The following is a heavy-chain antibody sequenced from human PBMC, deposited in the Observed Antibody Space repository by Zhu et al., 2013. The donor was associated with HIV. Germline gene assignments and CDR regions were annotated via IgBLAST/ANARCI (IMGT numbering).Heavy chain of an antibody. CDR2: INTYRGNT. CDR3: ARDARGFGSGSYFDL. D-gene: IGHD3-10*01. CDR1: GYTFTNYG. Sequence: QVQLVQSGGEVKKPGASVKVSCKTSGYTFTNYGIGWVRQAPGQGLEWMGWINTYRGNTHYEQRFQGRVTMTTDTSSTTAYMELRNLRPDDTAVSYCARDARGFGSGSYFDLWGQGTLVVVSS. V-gene: IGHV1-18*01. J-gene: IGHJ4*02.